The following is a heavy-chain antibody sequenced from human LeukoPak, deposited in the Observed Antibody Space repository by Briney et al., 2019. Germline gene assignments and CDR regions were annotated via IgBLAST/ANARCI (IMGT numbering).Heavy chain of an antibody. J-gene: IGHJ4*02. CDR3: ARDIAVAGNYFDY. D-gene: IGHD6-19*01. Sequence: PGGSLRLSCAASGFTLSNNWMHWVRQAPGQGLGWVSRISGDGSSTTYADSVKGRFIISRDNAKNTLYLQMNSLRAEDTALYYCARDIAVAGNYFDYWGQGTLVTVSS. CDR1: GFTLSNNW. CDR2: ISGDGSST. V-gene: IGHV3-74*01.